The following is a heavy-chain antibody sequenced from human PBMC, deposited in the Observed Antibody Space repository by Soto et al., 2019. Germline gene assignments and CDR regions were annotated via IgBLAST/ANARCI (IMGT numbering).Heavy chain of an antibody. V-gene: IGHV4-39*01. CDR1: GGSISSSSYY. CDR3: ARPLGGSGSSNWFDP. J-gene: IGHJ5*02. Sequence: QLQLQESGPGLVKPSETLSLTCTVSGGSISSSSYYWGWIRQPPGKGLEWIGSIYYSGSTYYNPCLMSRFTLSGDTSKNQCSLKLSSVTAADTAVYYCARPLGGSGSSNWFDPWGQGPLVTVSS. D-gene: IGHD3-10*01. CDR2: IYYSGST.